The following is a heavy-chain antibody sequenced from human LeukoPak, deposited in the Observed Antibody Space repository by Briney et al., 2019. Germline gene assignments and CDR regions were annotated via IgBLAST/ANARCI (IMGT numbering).Heavy chain of an antibody. CDR3: ASILRYFDWLRSKYYYYYYMDV. V-gene: IGHV4-4*08. Sequence: SETLSLTCAVYGGSFSGYYWSWIRQPPGKGLEWIGRIYSSGRTNYNPSLKSRVTISVDTSKNQFSLKLSSVTAADTAVYYCASILRYFDWLRSKYYYYYYMDVWGKGTTVTISS. CDR1: GGSFSGYY. J-gene: IGHJ6*03. D-gene: IGHD3-9*01. CDR2: IYSSGRT.